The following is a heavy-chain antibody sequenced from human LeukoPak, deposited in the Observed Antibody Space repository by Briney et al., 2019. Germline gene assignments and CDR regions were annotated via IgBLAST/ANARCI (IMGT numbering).Heavy chain of an antibody. J-gene: IGHJ3*02. D-gene: IGHD1-26*01. Sequence: GGSLRLSCAASGFTFSSYSMNWVRQAPGKGLEWVSSISSSSSYIYYADSVKGRFTISRDNAKNSLYLQMNSLRAEDTAVYYCARDMSWELEAFDIWGQGTMVTVSS. V-gene: IGHV3-21*01. CDR1: GFTFSSYS. CDR3: ARDMSWELEAFDI. CDR2: ISSSSSYI.